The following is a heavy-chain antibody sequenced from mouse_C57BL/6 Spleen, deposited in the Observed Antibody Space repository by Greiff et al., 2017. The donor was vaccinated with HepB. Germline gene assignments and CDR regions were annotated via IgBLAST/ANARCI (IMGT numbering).Heavy chain of an antibody. Sequence: EVQVVESGGGLVKPGGSLKLSCAASGFTFSSYAMSWVRQTPEKRLEWVATISDGGSYTYYPDNVKGRFTISRDNAKNNLYLQMSHLKSEDTAMYYCAREGGYLLPYYFDYWGQGTTLTVSS. CDR1: GFTFSSYA. V-gene: IGHV5-4*01. D-gene: IGHD1-1*01. J-gene: IGHJ2*01. CDR2: ISDGGSYT. CDR3: AREGGYLLPYYFDY.